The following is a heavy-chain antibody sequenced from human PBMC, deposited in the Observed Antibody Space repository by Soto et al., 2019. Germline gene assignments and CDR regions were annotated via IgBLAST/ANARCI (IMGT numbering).Heavy chain of an antibody. CDR3: ARTRIAARPYYYYGMDV. V-gene: IGHV3-30-3*01. D-gene: IGHD6-6*01. Sequence: PVGSLRLSCAASGFTFSSYAMHWVRQAPGKGLEWVAVISYDGSNKYYADSVKSRFTISRDNSKNTLYLQMNSLRAEDTAVYYCARTRIAARPYYYYGMDVWGQGTTVTVSS. CDR2: ISYDGSNK. J-gene: IGHJ6*02. CDR1: GFTFSSYA.